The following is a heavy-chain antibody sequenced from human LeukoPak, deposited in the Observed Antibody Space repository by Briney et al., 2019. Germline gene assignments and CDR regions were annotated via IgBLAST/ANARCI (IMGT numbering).Heavy chain of an antibody. D-gene: IGHD3-22*01. CDR1: GFTFNNYA. Sequence: PGGSLRPSCAASGFTFNNYAMSWVRQAPGKGLEWVSTITGSGGSTYYADSVKGRFTISRDNSNNTLYLQMNSLRAEDTAVYYCAKSRDSSGYYLSYFDYWGQGTLVTVSS. CDR2: ITGSGGST. V-gene: IGHV3-23*01. CDR3: AKSRDSSGYYLSYFDY. J-gene: IGHJ4*02.